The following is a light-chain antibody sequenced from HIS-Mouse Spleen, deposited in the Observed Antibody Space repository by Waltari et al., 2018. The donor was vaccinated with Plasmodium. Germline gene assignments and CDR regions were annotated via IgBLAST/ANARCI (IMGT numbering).Light chain of an antibody. Sequence: SYELTQPPSVSVSPGQTARITCSGDALPKKYAYWYQQKSGQAPVLVIYEDSKRPYGIPGRYSGSSSGTKATLTISGAQVEDEADYYCYSTDSSGNHRVFGGGTKLTVL. CDR3: YSTDSSGNHRV. V-gene: IGLV3-10*01. CDR2: EDS. CDR1: ALPKKY. J-gene: IGLJ3*02.